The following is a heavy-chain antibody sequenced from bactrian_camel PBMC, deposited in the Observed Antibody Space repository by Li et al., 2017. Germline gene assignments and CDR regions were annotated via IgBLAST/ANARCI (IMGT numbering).Heavy chain of an antibody. CDR1: GFTSENWY. D-gene: IGHD1*01. CDR3: VTDIYAREYVSWNY. CDR2: ILSDGSKL. J-gene: IGHJ4*01. Sequence: HVQLVESGGALMQPGGSLTLSCTASGFTSENWYMAWVRQAPGKGLEWVSSILSDGSKLFYTDNVKGRFTISRDNAKNTLYLRMNNLKSEDTALYYCVTDIYAREYVSWNYWGMGTQVTVS. V-gene: IGHV3-2*01.